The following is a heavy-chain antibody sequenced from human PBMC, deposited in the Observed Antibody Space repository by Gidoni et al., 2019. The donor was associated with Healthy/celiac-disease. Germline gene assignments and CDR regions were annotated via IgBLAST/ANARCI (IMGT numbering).Heavy chain of an antibody. D-gene: IGHD6-25*01. J-gene: IGHJ5*02. Sequence: QVQLQESGPGLVKPSETLSLTCTVSGGSISSYYWSWIRQPPGKGLEWIGYIYYSGSTNYNPPLKSRVTISVDTSKNQFSLKLSSVTAADTAVYYCARQEGAAGAWGDWFDPWGQGTLVTVSS. V-gene: IGHV4-59*08. CDR1: GGSISSYY. CDR2: IYYSGST. CDR3: ARQEGAAGAWGDWFDP.